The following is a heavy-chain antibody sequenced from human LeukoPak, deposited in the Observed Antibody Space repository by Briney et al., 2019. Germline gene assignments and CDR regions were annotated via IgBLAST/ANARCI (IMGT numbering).Heavy chain of an antibody. CDR2: IIPILGIA. Sequence: PVKVSCKASGGTFSSYAISWVRQAPGQGLEWMGRIIPILGIANYAQKFQGRVTITADKSTSTAYMELSSLRSEDTAVYYCARDRRDGVAAAGNWFDPWGQGTLVTVSS. CDR1: GGTFSSYA. V-gene: IGHV1-69*04. CDR3: ARDRRDGVAAAGNWFDP. D-gene: IGHD6-13*01. J-gene: IGHJ5*02.